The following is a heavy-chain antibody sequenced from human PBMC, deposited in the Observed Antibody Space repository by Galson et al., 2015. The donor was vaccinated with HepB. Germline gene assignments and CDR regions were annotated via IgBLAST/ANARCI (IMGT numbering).Heavy chain of an antibody. V-gene: IGHV3-33*01. CDR2: IWYDGSQK. CDR3: AGPDRYYDILTGLPY. J-gene: IGHJ4*02. CDR1: GFTFSSYG. Sequence: SLRLSCAASGFTFSSYGMHWVRPAPGQGLEWVAVIWYDGSQKYYADSVKGRFTISRDNSKNTMFLQMHSLRAEDTAVSYCAGPDRYYDILTGLPYWGQGTLVTVSS. D-gene: IGHD3-9*01.